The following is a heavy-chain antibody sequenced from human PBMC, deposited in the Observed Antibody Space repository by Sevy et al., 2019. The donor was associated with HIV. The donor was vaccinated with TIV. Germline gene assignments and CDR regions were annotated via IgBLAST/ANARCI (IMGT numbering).Heavy chain of an antibody. CDR3: ARDRYCSYTDCYNWFDP. Sequence: GGSLRLSCAASGFMFRTFGVHWVRQAPGKGLEWVAFITFDGISDYYADSVKGRFTISRDNSKSVLYLEMSSLRADDTAVYYCARDRYCSYTDCYNWFDPWGQGTLVTVSS. V-gene: IGHV3-30*02. CDR1: GFMFRTFG. J-gene: IGHJ5*02. D-gene: IGHD3-3*01. CDR2: ITFDGISD.